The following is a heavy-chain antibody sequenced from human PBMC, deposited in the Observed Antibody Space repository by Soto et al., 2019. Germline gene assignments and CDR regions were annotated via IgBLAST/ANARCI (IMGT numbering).Heavy chain of an antibody. V-gene: IGHV4-59*08. CDR3: ARLWGWFGDY. J-gene: IGHJ4*02. D-gene: IGHD3-10*01. CDR2: IYYSGST. Sequence: QVQLQESDPGLLKPSETLSLTCTVSGGSISSYYWSWIRQPPGKGLEWIGYIYYSGSTNYNPSLKVRHTISVDTSKNQFSLKLSSVTAADTAVYYCARLWGWFGDYWGQGTLVTVSS. CDR1: GGSISSYY.